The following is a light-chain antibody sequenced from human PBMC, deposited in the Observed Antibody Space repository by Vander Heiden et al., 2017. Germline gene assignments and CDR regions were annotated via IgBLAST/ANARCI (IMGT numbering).Light chain of an antibody. CDR3: QVWDSDSDHFV. Sequence: SYVLTQPPSVSVAPGQTARVTCGGDNIGSLPVHWYQRKPGQAPVLVVYDDTHRPSGIPERFSGSNSRNTATLTISRVEAGDEADYYCQVWDSDSDHFVFGTGTQVTVL. V-gene: IGLV3-21*02. J-gene: IGLJ1*01. CDR2: DDT. CDR1: NIGSLP.